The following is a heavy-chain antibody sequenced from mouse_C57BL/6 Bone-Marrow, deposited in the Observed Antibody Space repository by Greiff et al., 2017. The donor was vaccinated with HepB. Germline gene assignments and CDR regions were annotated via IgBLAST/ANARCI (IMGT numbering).Heavy chain of an antibody. J-gene: IGHJ2*01. Sequence: QVQLQQPGAELVKPGASVKVSCKASGYTFTSYWMHWVKQRPGQGLEWIGRIHPSDSDTNYNQKFKGKATLTVDKSSSTAYMQLSSLTSEDSAVYYCAINGIYDGYGISPGVLFDYWGQGTTLTVSS. CDR1: GYTFTSYW. D-gene: IGHD2-3*01. V-gene: IGHV1-74*01. CDR2: IHPSDSDT. CDR3: AINGIYDGYGISPGVLFDY.